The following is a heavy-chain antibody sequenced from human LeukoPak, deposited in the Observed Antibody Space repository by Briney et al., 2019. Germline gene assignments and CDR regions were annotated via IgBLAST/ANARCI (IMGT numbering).Heavy chain of an antibody. D-gene: IGHD1-26*01. Sequence: GGSLRLSCAASGFTFSSYAMNWVRQAPGKGLEWVSAISGGGDITYYAGSVKGLFTISRDNSKNTLYLQVSSLRADDTAVYYCAKAHSGSFYSGIHWGQGTLVTVSS. CDR3: AKAHSGSFYSGIH. J-gene: IGHJ4*02. CDR2: ISGGGDIT. V-gene: IGHV3-23*01. CDR1: GFTFSSYA.